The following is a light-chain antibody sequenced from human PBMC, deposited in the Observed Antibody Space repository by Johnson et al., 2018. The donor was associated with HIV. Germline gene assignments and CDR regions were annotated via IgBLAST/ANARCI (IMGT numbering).Light chain of an antibody. J-gene: IGLJ1*01. V-gene: IGLV1-51*01. CDR1: NSNIGNNY. Sequence: QSVLTQPPSVSAAPGQKVTISCSGSNSNIGNNYVSWYQQLPGTAPKLLIYDNNKRPSGIPDRFSVSKSGTSATLGITGLQTGDEADYYCGTWDSSLSTYVFGSGTKVTVL. CDR2: DNN. CDR3: GTWDSSLSTYV.